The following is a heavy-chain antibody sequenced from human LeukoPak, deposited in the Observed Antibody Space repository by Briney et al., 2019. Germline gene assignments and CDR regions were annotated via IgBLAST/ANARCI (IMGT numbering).Heavy chain of an antibody. CDR2: INPNSGGT. V-gene: IGHV1-2*02. D-gene: IGHD5-24*01. CDR1: GYTFTGYY. CDR3: ARGDGYNLYY. Sequence: GASVKVSCKASGYTFTGYYMHWVRQAPGQGPEWMGWINPNSGGTNYAQKLQGRVTMTRDTSISTAYMELSSLRSEDTAVYYCARGDGYNLYYWGQGTLVTVSS. J-gene: IGHJ4*02.